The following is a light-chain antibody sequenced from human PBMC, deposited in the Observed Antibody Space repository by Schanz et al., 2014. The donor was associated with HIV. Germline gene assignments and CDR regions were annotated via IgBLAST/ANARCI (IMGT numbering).Light chain of an antibody. J-gene: IGKJ3*01. CDR2: ATS. V-gene: IGKV3-20*01. CDR1: QRLSSSY. CDR3: QQHGGSPET. Sequence: EIVLTQSPGSLSLSPGGRATLSCGASQRLSSSYLAWYQQKRDQPPRLVIYATSTRAAGIPDRFSGTGSGTDFTLTISRLEPEDFAVDYCQQHGGSPETFGPGTKVDIK.